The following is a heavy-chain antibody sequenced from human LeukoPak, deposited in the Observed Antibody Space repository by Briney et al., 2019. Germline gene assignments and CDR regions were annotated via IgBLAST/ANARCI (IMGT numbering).Heavy chain of an antibody. V-gene: IGHV4-4*07. D-gene: IGHD1-26*01. J-gene: IGHJ4*02. CDR3: ARERTYSGSPLGGFDY. CDR1: GGSISSYY. Sequence: SETLSLTCTVSGGSISSYYWSWIRQPAGKGLEWIGRIYTSRSTNYNPSLKSRVTMSVDTSKNQFSLKLSSVTAADTAVYYCARERTYSGSPLGGFDYWGQGTLVTVSS. CDR2: IYTSRST.